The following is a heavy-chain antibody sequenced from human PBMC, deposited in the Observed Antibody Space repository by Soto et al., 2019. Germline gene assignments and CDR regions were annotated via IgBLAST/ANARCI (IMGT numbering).Heavy chain of an antibody. V-gene: IGHV1-18*01. CDR2: ISAYNGNT. CDR3: ARVPNERMGWFDP. D-gene: IGHD2-8*01. CDR1: GYTFTSYG. J-gene: IGHJ5*02. Sequence: QVQLVQSGVEVKKPGASVKVSCKASGYTFTSYGISWVRQAPGQGLEWMAWISAYNGNTKYAQKVHGRFTMTTDTSTSTAHMELRSLRSDDTAVYYCARVPNERMGWFDPWGQGTLVTVSS.